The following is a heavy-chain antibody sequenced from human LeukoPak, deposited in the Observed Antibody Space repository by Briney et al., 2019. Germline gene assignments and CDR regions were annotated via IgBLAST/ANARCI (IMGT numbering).Heavy chain of an antibody. CDR3: ARVPYSSRFDY. CDR1: GFTFSDSW. J-gene: IGHJ4*02. D-gene: IGHD6-13*01. Sequence: GGSLRLSCVASGFTFSDSWMSWVRQVPGKGLQWVANIDQDGREKNYVDSVKGRFTISRDNGKNSLYLQMNSLRAEDTAVYYCARVPYSSRFDYWGQGTLVTVSS. V-gene: IGHV3-7*01. CDR2: IDQDGREK.